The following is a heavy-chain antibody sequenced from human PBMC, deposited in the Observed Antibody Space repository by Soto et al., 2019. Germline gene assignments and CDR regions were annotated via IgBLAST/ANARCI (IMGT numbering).Heavy chain of an antibody. Sequence: SETLSLTCIVSGESISSSSYYWGWIRQPPGKGLEGIGSIYYSGRTYYNPSFKRRVTISIDTSKNQFSLKLRSVTATDTAVYYCARQRTTVVTQAYFDHWGQGALVTVS. CDR1: GESISSSSYY. CDR2: IYYSGRT. V-gene: IGHV4-39*01. CDR3: ARQRTTVVTQAYFDH. D-gene: IGHD2-21*02. J-gene: IGHJ4*02.